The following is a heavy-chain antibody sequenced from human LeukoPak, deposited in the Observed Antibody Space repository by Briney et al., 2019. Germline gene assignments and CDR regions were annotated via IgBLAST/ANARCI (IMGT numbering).Heavy chain of an antibody. CDR1: GYTFTSYG. J-gene: IGHJ4*02. V-gene: IGHV1-18*01. Sequence: ASVKVSCKASGYTFTSYGISWVRQAPGQGLEWMGWISAYNGNTNYAQKLQGRVTMTTDTSTSTACMELRSLRSDDTAVYYCARDRYYDSSGRTGFDYWGQGTLVTVSS. D-gene: IGHD3-22*01. CDR2: ISAYNGNT. CDR3: ARDRYYDSSGRTGFDY.